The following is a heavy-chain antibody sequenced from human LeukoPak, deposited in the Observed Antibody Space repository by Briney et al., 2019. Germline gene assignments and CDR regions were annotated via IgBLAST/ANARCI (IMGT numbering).Heavy chain of an antibody. CDR3: ARDVWYFDY. D-gene: IGHD5/OR15-5a*01. CDR1: GGSISSYY. V-gene: IGHV4-59*01. Sequence: SETLSLTCTVSGGSISSYYWSWIRQPPGKGLEWIGYIYYSGSTNYDPSLKSRVTISVDTSKNQFSLKLSSVTAADTAVYYCARDVWYFDYWGQGTLVTVSS. J-gene: IGHJ4*02. CDR2: IYYSGST.